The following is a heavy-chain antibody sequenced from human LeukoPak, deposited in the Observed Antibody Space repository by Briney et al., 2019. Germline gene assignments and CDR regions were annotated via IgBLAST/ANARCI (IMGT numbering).Heavy chain of an antibody. D-gene: IGHD6-19*01. CDR1: AFTFSSYA. J-gene: IGHJ5*02. Sequence: GGSLRLSCAASAFTFSSYAMSWVRQPPGKGLEWVSTISGSGGSTYYVDSVKGRFTISRDNSKNTLYLQMNSLRAEDTAVYYCAKVPRSSANNWFDPWGQGTLVTVSS. CDR3: AKVPRSSANNWFDP. V-gene: IGHV3-23*01. CDR2: ISGSGGST.